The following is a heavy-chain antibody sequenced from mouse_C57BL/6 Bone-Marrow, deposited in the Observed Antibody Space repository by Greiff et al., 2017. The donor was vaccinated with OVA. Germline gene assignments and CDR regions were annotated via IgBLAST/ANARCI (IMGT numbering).Heavy chain of an antibody. V-gene: IGHV1-9*01. Sequence: QVQLKESGAELMKPGASVKLSCKATGSTFPGSWIEWVKQRPGHGLGWIGEILPGSGSTNYNEKFKGKATFTADTSSNTAYMQLSSLTTEDSAIYYCARGRGLRLFAYWGQGTLVTVSA. CDR1: GSTFPGSW. D-gene: IGHD2-4*01. CDR2: ILPGSGST. J-gene: IGHJ3*01. CDR3: ARGRGLRLFAY.